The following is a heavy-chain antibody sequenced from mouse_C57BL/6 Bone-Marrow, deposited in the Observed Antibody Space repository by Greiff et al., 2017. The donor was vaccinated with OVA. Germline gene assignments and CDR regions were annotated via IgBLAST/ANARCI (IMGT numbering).Heavy chain of an antibody. CDR2: IDPSDSET. J-gene: IGHJ4*01. CDR1: GYTFTSYW. CDR3: ARGGVVGTRGVYY. V-gene: IGHV1-52*01. Sequence: VQLQQPGAELVRPGSSVKLSCKASGYTFTSYWMHWVKQRPIQGLEWIGNIDPSDSETHYTQKFKDKATLTVAKSSSTAYMQLRSLTSEDDAVYYCARGGVVGTRGVYYWGQGTSVTVSS. D-gene: IGHD1-1*02.